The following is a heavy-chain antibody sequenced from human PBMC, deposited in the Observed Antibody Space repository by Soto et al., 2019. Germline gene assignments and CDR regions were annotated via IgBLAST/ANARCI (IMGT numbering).Heavy chain of an antibody. CDR2: ISTNGGST. CDR3: ARDSKGRVYSVYAVDY. D-gene: IGHD5-12*01. Sequence: EVQLVASGGGLVQPGGSLRLSCAASGFTFSSYAMHWVRQAPGKGLEYVSAISTNGGSTYYANSVKGRFTIAKDNSRNSLYLQMGRVRAEDMAVYYCARDSKGRVYSVYAVDYWGQGTLVTVS. CDR1: GFTFSSYA. J-gene: IGHJ4*02. V-gene: IGHV3-64*01.